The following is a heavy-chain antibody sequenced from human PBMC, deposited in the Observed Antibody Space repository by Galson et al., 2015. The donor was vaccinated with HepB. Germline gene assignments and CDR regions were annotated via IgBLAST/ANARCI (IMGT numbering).Heavy chain of an antibody. D-gene: IGHD2-2*01. Sequence: LRLSCAASGFSFGTYWMSWVRQAPGKGLEWVADINQDGSRKYFVDSVKGRFAISRDNAKNSLYLQMNSLRADDTAVYYCARDKGQDLGYCSSTSCYFGFDYWGQGTLVAVSP. CDR1: GFSFGTYW. V-gene: IGHV3-7*03. CDR2: INQDGSRK. J-gene: IGHJ4*02. CDR3: ARDKGQDLGYCSSTSCYFGFDY.